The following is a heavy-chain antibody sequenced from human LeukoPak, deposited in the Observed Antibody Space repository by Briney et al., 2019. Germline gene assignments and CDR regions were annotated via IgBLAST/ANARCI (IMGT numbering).Heavy chain of an antibody. V-gene: IGHV4-4*07. J-gene: IGHJ3*02. CDR1: GGSISNYY. CDR3: ARGDYYDSNNYSPHAFDI. D-gene: IGHD3-22*01. Sequence: SETLSLTCTVSGGSISNYYWTWIRQPAGRGLEWIGRIYASGRTSYNPSLESRVTMSVDTSKSQFSLRLTSVTAADTAVYYCARGDYYDSNNYSPHAFDIWGQGTMVTVSS. CDR2: IYASGRT.